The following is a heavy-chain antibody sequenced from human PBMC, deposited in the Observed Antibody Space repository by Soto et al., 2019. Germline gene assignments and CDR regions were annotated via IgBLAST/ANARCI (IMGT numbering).Heavy chain of an antibody. V-gene: IGHV3-11*01. D-gene: IGHD2-15*01. CDR1: GFTFSDYY. Sequence: QVQLVESGGGLVKPGGSLRLSCAASGFTFSDYYMSWIRQAPGKGLEWVSYISSSGSTIYYADSVKGRFTISRDNAKNTLYLQMISLRAKDTAVYYCARATCSGGSCYSIYYYYYMDEWGKGTTCTV. J-gene: IGHJ6*03. CDR3: ARATCSGGSCYSIYYYYYMDE. CDR2: ISSSGSTI.